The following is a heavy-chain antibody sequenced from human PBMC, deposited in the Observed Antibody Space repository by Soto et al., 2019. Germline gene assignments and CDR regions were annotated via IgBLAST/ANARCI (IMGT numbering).Heavy chain of an antibody. D-gene: IGHD5-18*01. V-gene: IGHV1-2*02. CDR3: ARTINVDTARRDYYGMDV. CDR1: GYTFTGYH. Sequence: QVQLVQSGAEVKKPGASVKVSCKASGYTFTGYHMHWVRQAPGQGLEWMGWINPNSGGTNYAQKFQGRVTMTRDTSISTAYMELSRLRSDDTAVYYCARTINVDTARRDYYGMDVWGQGTTVTVSS. J-gene: IGHJ6*02. CDR2: INPNSGGT.